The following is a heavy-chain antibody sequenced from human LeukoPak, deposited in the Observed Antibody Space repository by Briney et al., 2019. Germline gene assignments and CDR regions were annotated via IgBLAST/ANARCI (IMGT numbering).Heavy chain of an antibody. CDR3: ARYGLAATGNYFDP. J-gene: IGHJ5*02. CDR2: INHSGST. Sequence: PSETLSLTCTVSGGSISSYYWSWIRQPPGKGLEWIGEINHSGSTNYNPSFESRVTISLDTPNHQFSLKLSSVTAADTAVYYCARYGLAATGNYFDPWGLGTLVTVSS. V-gene: IGHV4-34*09. CDR1: GGSISSYY. D-gene: IGHD6-13*01.